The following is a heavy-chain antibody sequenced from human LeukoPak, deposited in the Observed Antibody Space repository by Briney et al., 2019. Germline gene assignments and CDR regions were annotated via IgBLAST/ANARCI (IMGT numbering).Heavy chain of an antibody. Sequence: GGSLRLSCAASGFTFSTHAMHWVRQAPGRGLQWVAVIAYDGGNKYYSDSVKGRFTTSRDNSKDTLDLHMNSLTTEDTAVYYCARGTSSRLDSWGQGTVVTVSP. J-gene: IGHJ4*02. D-gene: IGHD1-14*01. CDR3: ARGTSSRLDS. CDR2: IAYDGGNK. V-gene: IGHV3-30*04. CDR1: GFTFSTHA.